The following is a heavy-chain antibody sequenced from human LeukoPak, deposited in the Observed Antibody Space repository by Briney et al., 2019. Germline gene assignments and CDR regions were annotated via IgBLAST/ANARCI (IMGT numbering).Heavy chain of an antibody. D-gene: IGHD2-15*01. J-gene: IGHJ6*02. CDR1: GFTFDDYA. CDR3: AKHMGYCSGGSCYWGYYYYYGMDV. V-gene: IGHV3-9*01. CDR2: ISWNSSSI. Sequence: GGSLRLSCAASGFTFDDYAMHWVRQAPGKGLEWVSGISWNSSSIGYADSVKGRFTISRDNAKNSLYLQMNSLRAEDTALYYCAKHMGYCSGGSCYWGYYYYYGMDVWGQGTTVTVSS.